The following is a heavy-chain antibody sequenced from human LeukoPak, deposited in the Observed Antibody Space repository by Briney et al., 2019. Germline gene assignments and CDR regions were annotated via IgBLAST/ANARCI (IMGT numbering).Heavy chain of an antibody. D-gene: IGHD3-10*01. V-gene: IGHV4-34*01. CDR1: GGSFSGYY. J-gene: IGHJ4*02. CDR2: INYSGST. Sequence: SKTLSLTCAVYGGSFSGYYWRWIRQPRAKGREWMGEINYSGSTNHNPSLERRVTISVDTSKDQFSLKLSSVTAADTAVYYCARGRPLWFGELTRRCYFDYWGQGTLVTVSS. CDR3: ARGRPLWFGELTRRCYFDY.